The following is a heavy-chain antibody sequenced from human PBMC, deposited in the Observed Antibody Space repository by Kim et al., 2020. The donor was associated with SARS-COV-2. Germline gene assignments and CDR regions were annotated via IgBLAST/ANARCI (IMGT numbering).Heavy chain of an antibody. CDR3: VRDRMGGAFDI. D-gene: IGHD3-16*01. V-gene: IGHV3-48*02. CDR2: ITKSSTTI. Sequence: GGSLRLSCATSGFTFSAYDMNWVRQAPGKGLEWLSFITKSSTTIYYADSVKGRFTTSRDNAKNSLHLQMNSLKDEDTAVYHCVRDRMGGAFDIWDQGTLVTVSS. J-gene: IGHJ3*02. CDR1: GFTFSAYD.